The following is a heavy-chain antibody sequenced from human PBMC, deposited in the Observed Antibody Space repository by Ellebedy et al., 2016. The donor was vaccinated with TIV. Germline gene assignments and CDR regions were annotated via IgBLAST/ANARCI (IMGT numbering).Heavy chain of an antibody. V-gene: IGHV3-21*01. J-gene: IGHJ4*02. Sequence: GESLKISCAASGFTFSSYSMNWVRQAPGQGLEWVSSISSRSSYIYYADSVKGRFTISRDNAKNSLYLQMNSLRAEDTAVYYCARGEYGIAVAGSDYWGQGTLVTVSS. CDR3: ARGEYGIAVAGSDY. CDR1: GFTFSSYS. D-gene: IGHD6-19*01. CDR2: ISSRSSYI.